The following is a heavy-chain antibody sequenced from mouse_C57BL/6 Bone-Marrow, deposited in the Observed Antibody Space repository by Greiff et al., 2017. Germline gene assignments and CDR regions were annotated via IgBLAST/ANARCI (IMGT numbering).Heavy chain of an antibody. D-gene: IGHD1-1*01. Sequence: DVKLVESGGGLVQPGGSLKLSCAASGFTFSDYYMYWVRQTPEKRLEWVAYISNGGGSTYYPDTVKGRFTISRDNAKNTLYLQMSRLKSEDTAMYYCARDYGSSLYAMDYWGQGTSVTVSS. CDR3: ARDYGSSLYAMDY. V-gene: IGHV5-12*01. CDR1: GFTFSDYY. J-gene: IGHJ4*01. CDR2: ISNGGGST.